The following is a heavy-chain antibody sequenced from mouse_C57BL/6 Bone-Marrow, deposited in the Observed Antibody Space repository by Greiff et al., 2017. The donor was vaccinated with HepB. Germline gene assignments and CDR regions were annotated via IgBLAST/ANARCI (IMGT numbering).Heavy chain of an antibody. Sequence: VQLQQPGTELVKPGASVKLSCKASGYTFTSYWMHWVKQRPGQGLEWIGNINPSNGGNNYNEKFKSKSTLTVDKSSSTAYMPLSSLTSEDSAVYYCARENYYDCFYAMDYWGQGTSVTVSS. D-gene: IGHD2-4*01. CDR3: ARENYYDCFYAMDY. V-gene: IGHV1-53*01. CDR1: GYTFTSYW. J-gene: IGHJ4*01. CDR2: INPSNGGN.